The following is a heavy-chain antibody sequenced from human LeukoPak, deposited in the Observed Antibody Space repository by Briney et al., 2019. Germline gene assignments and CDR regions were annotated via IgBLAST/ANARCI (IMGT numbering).Heavy chain of an antibody. CDR2: IYYSGST. CDR1: GGSISSSSYY. Sequence: SETLSLTCTVSGGSISSSSYYWGWIRQPPGKGLEWIGSIYYSGSTYYNPSLKSRLTISVDTSKNQFSLKLSSVTAADTAVYYCARRVRAVPHWFDPWGQGTLVTVSS. J-gene: IGHJ5*02. V-gene: IGHV4-39*01. D-gene: IGHD3-10*01. CDR3: ARRVRAVPHWFDP.